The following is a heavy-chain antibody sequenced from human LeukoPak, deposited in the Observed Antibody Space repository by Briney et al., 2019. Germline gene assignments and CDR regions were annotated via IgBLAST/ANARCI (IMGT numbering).Heavy chain of an antibody. CDR2: ITGSGGA. Sequence: PGGSLRLSCTVSGFTFSNYAMTWVRQAPGKGLEWVSAITGSGGAYYRDSVKGRFTISGDNSKNTLYLQMSSLRTEDTAVYYCAKDLGYCGDNCYYCYDYWGQGTLVTVSS. V-gene: IGHV3-23*02. J-gene: IGHJ4*02. CDR1: GFTFSNYA. CDR3: AKDLGYCGDNCYYCYDY. D-gene: IGHD2-21*02.